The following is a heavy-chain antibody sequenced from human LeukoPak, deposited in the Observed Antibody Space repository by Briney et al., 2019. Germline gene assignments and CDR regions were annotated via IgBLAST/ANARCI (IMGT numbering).Heavy chain of an antibody. D-gene: IGHD6-19*01. CDR2: INPSGGST. CDR1: GYTFTSCY. V-gene: IGHV1-46*01. J-gene: IGHJ1*01. CDR3: ARDRDSRGWYNGFQH. Sequence: SVKVSCKASGYTFTSCYMHWVRQAPGQGLEWMGIINPSGGSTSYAQKFQGRVTMTRDTSTSTVYMELSSLRSEDTAVYYCARDRDSRGWYNGFQHWGQGTLVTVSS.